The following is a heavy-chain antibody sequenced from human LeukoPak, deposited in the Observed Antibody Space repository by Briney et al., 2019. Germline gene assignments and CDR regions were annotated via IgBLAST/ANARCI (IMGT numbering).Heavy chain of an antibody. D-gene: IGHD6-13*01. CDR1: GGTFSSYA. V-gene: IGHV1-69*13. Sequence: GASVKVSCKASGGTFSSYAISWVRQAPGQGLEWMGGIVPIFGTANYAQKFQGRVTITADESTSTAYMKLSSLRSEDTAVYYCARDPGIAAAGTTFDIWGQGTMVTVSS. CDR3: ARDPGIAAAGTTFDI. CDR2: IVPIFGTA. J-gene: IGHJ3*02.